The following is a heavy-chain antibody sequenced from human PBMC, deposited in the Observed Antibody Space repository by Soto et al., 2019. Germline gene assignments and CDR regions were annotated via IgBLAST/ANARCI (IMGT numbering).Heavy chain of an antibody. CDR1: GDSVSSDSYY. CDR3: ARDIRGYSRAFDY. V-gene: IGHV4-61*01. CDR2: IYSSGST. J-gene: IGHJ4*02. D-gene: IGHD5-12*01. Sequence: QVQLQESGPGLVKPSETLSLTCTVSGDSVSSDSYYWTWIRQPPGKGLEWIGYIYSSGSTKYNPSLQSRVTISLDTSSNQFSLELTSVTAADTVVYYCARDIRGYSRAFDYWGQGTLVTVSS.